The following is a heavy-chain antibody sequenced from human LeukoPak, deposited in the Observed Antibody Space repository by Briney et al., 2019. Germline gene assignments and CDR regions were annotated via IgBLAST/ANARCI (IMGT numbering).Heavy chain of an antibody. J-gene: IGHJ4*02. CDR1: GFTFSNAW. V-gene: IGHV3-15*01. Sequence: GGSLRLSCAASGFTFSNAWMSWVRQAPGKGLEWVGRIKSKTDGGTTDYAAPVKGRFTISRDDSKNTLYLQMNSLKTEDTDVYYCTTALAAAGPEDYWGQGTLVTVSS. CDR3: TTALAAAGPEDY. D-gene: IGHD6-13*01. CDR2: IKSKTDGGTT.